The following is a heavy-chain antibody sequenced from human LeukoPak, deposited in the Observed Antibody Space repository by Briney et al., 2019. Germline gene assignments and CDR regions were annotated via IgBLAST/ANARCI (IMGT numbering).Heavy chain of an antibody. D-gene: IGHD3-3*01. CDR3: ARGRQSGWLLNPKAY. CDR1: GFTFDDYA. V-gene: IGHV3-43D*03. CDR2: ISFDGIIT. J-gene: IGHJ4*02. Sequence: GGSLRLSCAASGFTFDDYAMHWVRQAPGKGLEWVSLISFDGIITYYADSVKGRFTISRDNIKNSLYLQMNSLRAADTAVYYCARGRQSGWLLNPKAYWGQGTLVTVSS.